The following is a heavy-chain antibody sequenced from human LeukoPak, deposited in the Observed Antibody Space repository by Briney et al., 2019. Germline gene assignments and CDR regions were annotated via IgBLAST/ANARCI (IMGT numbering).Heavy chain of an antibody. J-gene: IGHJ6*03. D-gene: IGHD3-10*01. CDR1: GGSISSYY. CDR3: GRVGMLRGVPQPVRYYYYYMHL. V-gene: IGHV4-59*01. Sequence: PSETLSLTCTVSGGSISSYYWSWIRQPPGKGLEWIGYIYYSGSTNYNPSLKSRVTISVDTSKNQFSLKLRSVTSADKAGYYVGRVGMLRGVPQPVRYYYYYMHLWGKGTTVTISS. CDR2: IYYSGST.